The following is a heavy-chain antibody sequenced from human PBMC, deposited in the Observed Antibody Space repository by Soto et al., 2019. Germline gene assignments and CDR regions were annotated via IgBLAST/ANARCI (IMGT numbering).Heavy chain of an antibody. J-gene: IGHJ4*02. CDR2: IYYTGST. CDR3: ARDPSEYSSSSGFDY. V-gene: IGHV4-39*07. CDR1: GGSISSSSYY. Sequence: TSEILSLTCTVFGGSISSSSYYWGRIRQPPGKGLEWIGRIYYTGSTYYNPSLKSRVTISIDTSKNQFSLKLSSVTAADTAVYYCARDPSEYSSSSGFDYWGQGTLVTVSS. D-gene: IGHD6-6*01.